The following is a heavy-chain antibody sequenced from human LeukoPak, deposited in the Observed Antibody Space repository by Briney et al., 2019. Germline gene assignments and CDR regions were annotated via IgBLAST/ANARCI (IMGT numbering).Heavy chain of an antibody. Sequence: VGSLRLSCSASGFTFSSYAMHWVRQAPGKGLEYVSAISSNGGSTYYADSVEGRFTISRDNSKNTLYLQMSSLRAEDTAVYYCVKALSITMIVVVITSDAFDIWGQGTMVTVSS. CDR2: ISSNGGST. CDR1: GFTFSSYA. J-gene: IGHJ3*02. D-gene: IGHD3-22*01. V-gene: IGHV3-64D*06. CDR3: VKALSITMIVVVITSDAFDI.